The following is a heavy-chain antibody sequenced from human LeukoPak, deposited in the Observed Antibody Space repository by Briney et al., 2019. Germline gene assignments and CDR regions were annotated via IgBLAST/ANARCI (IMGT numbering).Heavy chain of an antibody. Sequence: SETLSLTCTVSGGSISSYYWSWIRQPPGKGLEWIGYIYYSGSTNYNPSLKSRVTISVDTSKNQFSLKLSSVTAADTAVYYCARDRGVVVPAADLGYYGMDVWGQGTTVTVSS. J-gene: IGHJ6*02. CDR3: ARDRGVVVPAADLGYYGMDV. CDR2: IYYSGST. CDR1: GGSISSYY. V-gene: IGHV4-59*01. D-gene: IGHD2-2*01.